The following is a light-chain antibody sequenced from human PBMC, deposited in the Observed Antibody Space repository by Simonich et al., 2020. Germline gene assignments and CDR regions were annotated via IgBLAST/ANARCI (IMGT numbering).Light chain of an antibody. CDR1: QGISSW. CDR2: AAS. V-gene: IGKV1-12*01. Sequence: DIQMTQSPSSVSASVGARVTITCRASQGISSWLARYHQKPGKAPKLLISAASSLQSGVPSRFSGSGSGTDFTLTISSLQPEDFATYYCQQANSFPQTCGQGTKLEIK. CDR3: QQANSFPQT. J-gene: IGKJ2*01.